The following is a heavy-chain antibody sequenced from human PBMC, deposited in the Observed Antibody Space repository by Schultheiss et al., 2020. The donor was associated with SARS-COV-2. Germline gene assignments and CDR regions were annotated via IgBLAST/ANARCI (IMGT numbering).Heavy chain of an antibody. V-gene: IGHV3-23*01. CDR3: ARAGQLGYGMDV. Sequence: GGSLRLSCAASGFTFSNYYMSWVRQAPGKGLEWVSTITGSGSGTYYADSVKGRFTISRDNSKNTLYLQMNSLRAEDTAVYYCARAGQLGYGMDVWGQGTTVTVSS. CDR1: GFTFSNYY. D-gene: IGHD5-24*01. CDR2: ITGSGSGT. J-gene: IGHJ6*02.